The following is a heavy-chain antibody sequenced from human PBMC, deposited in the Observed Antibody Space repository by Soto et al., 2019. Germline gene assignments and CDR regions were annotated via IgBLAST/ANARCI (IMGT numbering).Heavy chain of an antibody. CDR1: GYTFTDFY. CDR3: ATGTNGTTGWYHP. J-gene: IGHJ5*02. D-gene: IGHD1-1*01. CDR2: INPKTGDT. Sequence: QEQLVQSGTEVKKPGASVTVSCKSSGYTFTDFYLHWLRQAPGQGLEWVGWINPKTGDTKSSQKFQGRVTMFRDTSVRTAYIGLTSLTSDDTAMYYCATGTNGTTGWYHPWGQGTRVTVSS. V-gene: IGHV1-2*02.